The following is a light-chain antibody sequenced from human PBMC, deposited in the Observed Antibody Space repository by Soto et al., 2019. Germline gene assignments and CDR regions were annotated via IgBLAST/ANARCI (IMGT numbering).Light chain of an antibody. CDR1: TGTVTSSHS. Sequence: QAVVTQEPSLTVSPGGTVTLTCGSSTGTVTSSHSPYWFQQKPGQAPRTLIYDTANKHSWTPARFSGSLLGGKGALTLSGAQPEDEAYYYCMLAYGGAYVVFGGGTKLTVL. CDR2: DTA. V-gene: IGLV7-46*01. J-gene: IGLJ2*01. CDR3: MLAYGGAYVV.